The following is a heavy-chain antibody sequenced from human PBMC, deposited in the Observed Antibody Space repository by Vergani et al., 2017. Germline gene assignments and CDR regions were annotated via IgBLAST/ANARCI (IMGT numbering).Heavy chain of an antibody. D-gene: IGHD3-10*01. V-gene: IGHV3-23*01. CDR3: AKALIPGYYYYYMDV. Sequence: EVQLLESGGGLVKPGGSLRLSCAASGFTFSSYAMSWVRQAPGKGLEWVSAISGSGGSTYYADSVKGRFTISRDNSKNTLYLQMNSLRAEDTAVYYCAKALIPGYYYYYMDVWGKGTTVTVSS. CDR1: GFTFSSYA. J-gene: IGHJ6*03. CDR2: ISGSGGST.